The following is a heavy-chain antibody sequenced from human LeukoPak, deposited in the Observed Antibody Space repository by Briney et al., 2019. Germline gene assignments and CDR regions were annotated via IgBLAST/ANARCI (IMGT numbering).Heavy chain of an antibody. V-gene: IGHV3-66*01. J-gene: IGHJ1*01. CDR2: SYSGGST. Sequence: SGGSLRLSCAASGFIVSTYYMSWVRQAPGKGLEWVSISYSGGSTYYADSVKGRFTISRDNAKNSLYLQMNSLRAEDTAVYYCARDEGYFQHWGQGTLVTVSS. CDR3: ARDEGYFQH. CDR1: GFIVSTYY.